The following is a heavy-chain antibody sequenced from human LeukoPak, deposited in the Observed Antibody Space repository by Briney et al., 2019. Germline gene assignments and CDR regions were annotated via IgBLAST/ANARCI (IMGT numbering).Heavy chain of an antibody. CDR3: AKSYGSGSYYNY. V-gene: IGHV3-23*01. J-gene: IGHJ4*02. D-gene: IGHD3-10*01. Sequence: PGGSLRLSCAASGFTFSSYAMSWVRQAPGKGLEWVSAISGSGGSTYYADSVKGRFTTSRDNSKNTLYLQMNSLRAEDTAVYYCAKSYGSGSYYNYWGQGTLVAVSS. CDR1: GFTFSSYA. CDR2: ISGSGGST.